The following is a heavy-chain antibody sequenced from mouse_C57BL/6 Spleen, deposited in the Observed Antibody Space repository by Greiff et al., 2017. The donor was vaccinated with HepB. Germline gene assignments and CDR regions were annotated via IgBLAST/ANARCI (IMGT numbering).Heavy chain of an antibody. CDR2: IRNKANNHAT. D-gene: IGHD2-1*01. CDR1: DFPFGEAW. V-gene: IGHV6-6*01. Sequence: VQLKESGGGLCHPGGSMKLLFAASDFPFGEAWMAGVGRSPEKGLEWVPEIRNKANNHATYYTESVKGRFTISRDDSKSSVYLQMNSLRTEDTGIYYCTRSTMAQRYFDYWGQGTTLTVSS. J-gene: IGHJ2*01. CDR3: TRSTMAQRYFDY.